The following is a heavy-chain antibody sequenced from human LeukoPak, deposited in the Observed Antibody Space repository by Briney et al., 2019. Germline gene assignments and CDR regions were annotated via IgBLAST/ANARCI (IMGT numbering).Heavy chain of an antibody. Sequence: PGGSLSLSCAASEFPFSSYGMQWVRQDPGKGLEWGAFIRYDGSNKYYADSVKGRFTISRDNSKNKLYLQMNSLRAEDTAVYYCAKDGGYNYGYDFDYWGQGTLVTVSS. CDR1: EFPFSSYG. CDR2: IRYDGSNK. D-gene: IGHD5-18*01. J-gene: IGHJ4*02. CDR3: AKDGGYNYGYDFDY. V-gene: IGHV3-30*02.